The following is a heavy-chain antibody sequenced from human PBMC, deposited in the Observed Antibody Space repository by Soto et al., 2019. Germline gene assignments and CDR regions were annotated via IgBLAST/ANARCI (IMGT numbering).Heavy chain of an antibody. D-gene: IGHD2-21*01. V-gene: IGHV2-70*01. CDR1: GFSLTTDGMC. Sequence: SGPTLVNPTQTLTLTCTFSGFSLTTDGMCVTRIRQPPGKALEWLALIDWDAEEYYSTSLKTRLTISTDTSGNQVILTMTNIEPVDMGTYSRARLRWRGPGVDAGGEVTLVTV. CDR2: IDWDAEE. CDR3: ARLRWRGPGVDA. J-gene: IGHJ5*02.